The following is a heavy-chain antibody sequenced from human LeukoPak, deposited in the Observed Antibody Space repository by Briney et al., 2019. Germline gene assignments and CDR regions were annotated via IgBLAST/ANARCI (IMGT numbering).Heavy chain of an antibody. J-gene: IGHJ6*02. CDR1: GFTFSSYA. CDR3: SRGSFITIFGVVL. CDR2: ISYDGSNK. D-gene: IGHD3-3*01. Sequence: QPGRSLRLSCAASGFTFSSYAMHWVRQAPGKGLEWVAVISYDGSNKYYADSVKGRFTISRDNSKNTLYQQMNSLRAEDTAVYYCSRGSFITIFGVVLWGQGTTVTVSS. V-gene: IGHV3-30-3*01.